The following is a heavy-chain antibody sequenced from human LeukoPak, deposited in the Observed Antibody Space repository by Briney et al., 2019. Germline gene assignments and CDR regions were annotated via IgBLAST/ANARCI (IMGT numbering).Heavy chain of an antibody. Sequence: GGSLRLSCAVSGFGVSVHHMACVRQAPGKGLEWVSVRQPGNVSYYADSVEGRFTTSTDHSKNNPYFQIKDLRAVDVALYYCARERDYDTYFDYWGQGTLVIVSS. J-gene: IGHJ4*02. CDR2: RQPGNVS. CDR1: GFGVSVHH. V-gene: IGHV3-53*01. D-gene: IGHD3-22*01. CDR3: ARERDYDTYFDY.